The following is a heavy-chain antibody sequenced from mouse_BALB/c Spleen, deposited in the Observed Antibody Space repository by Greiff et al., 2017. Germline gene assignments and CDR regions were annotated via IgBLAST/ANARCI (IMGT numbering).Heavy chain of an antibody. D-gene: IGHD2-3*01. J-gene: IGHJ2*01. Sequence: LVKTGASVKISCKASGYSFTGYYMHWVKQSHGKSLEWIGYISCYNGATSYNQKFKGKATFTVDTSSNTAYLQLSSLTSEDTAVYYCNAGDGSLFDYWGQGTTLTVSS. V-gene: IGHV1S34*01. CDR1: GYSFTGYY. CDR3: NAGDGSLFDY. CDR2: ISCYNGAT.